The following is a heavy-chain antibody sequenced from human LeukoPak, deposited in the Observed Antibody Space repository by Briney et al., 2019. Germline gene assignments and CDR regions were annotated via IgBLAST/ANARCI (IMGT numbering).Heavy chain of an antibody. CDR2: ISGSGGST. CDR1: GFTFSNYA. Sequence: GGSLRLSCAASGFTFSNYAMSWVRQAPGKGLEWVSVISGSGGSTYSADSVKGRFTISRDNSKNTLYLQMNGLRAEDTAVYYCVSVGDYGDYANYFDYWGQGTLVTVSS. CDR3: VSVGDYGDYANYFDY. D-gene: IGHD4-17*01. J-gene: IGHJ4*02. V-gene: IGHV3-23*01.